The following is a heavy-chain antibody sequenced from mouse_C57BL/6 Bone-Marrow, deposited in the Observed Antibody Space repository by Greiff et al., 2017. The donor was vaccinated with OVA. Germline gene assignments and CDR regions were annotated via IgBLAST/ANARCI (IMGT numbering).Heavy chain of an antibody. CDR1: GYTFTSYT. Sequence: QVQLKESGAELARPGASVKMSCKASGYTFTSYTMHWVKQRPGQGLEWIGYINPSSGYTKYNQKFKDKATLTADKSSSTAYMQLSSLTSEDSAVYYCANRLAWFAYWGQGTLVTVSA. J-gene: IGHJ3*01. CDR3: ANRLAWFAY. CDR2: INPSSGYT. V-gene: IGHV1-4*01. D-gene: IGHD1-2*01.